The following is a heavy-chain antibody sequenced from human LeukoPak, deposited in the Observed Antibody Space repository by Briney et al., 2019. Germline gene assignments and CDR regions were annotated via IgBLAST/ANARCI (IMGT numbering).Heavy chain of an antibody. D-gene: IGHD3-10*01. Sequence: GGSLRLSCAASGFTFSIYAMNWVRQAPGKGLEWLSYISSDSTTIHYADSVKGRFTVSRDNAKNSLYLQMNSLRAEDTAVYYCARDRGGIDHWGQGTLVTVSS. J-gene: IGHJ4*02. CDR1: GFTFSIYA. V-gene: IGHV3-48*01. CDR2: ISSDSTTI. CDR3: ARDRGGIDH.